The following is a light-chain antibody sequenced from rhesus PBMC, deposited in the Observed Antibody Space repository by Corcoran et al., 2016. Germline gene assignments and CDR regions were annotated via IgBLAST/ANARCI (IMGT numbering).Light chain of an antibody. CDR1: QGISSW. CDR2: KAS. CDR3: QQYTIAPYN. V-gene: IGKV1-21*01. Sequence: DIHMTQSPSSLSASVGDRVTITCRDSQGISSWLAWYQLKTGKAPKLLIYKASSLQSGVPSRFSGSGYGTDFTLTISNLQPEDFSTYYCQQYTIAPYNFCQVTKVEIK. J-gene: IGKJ2*01.